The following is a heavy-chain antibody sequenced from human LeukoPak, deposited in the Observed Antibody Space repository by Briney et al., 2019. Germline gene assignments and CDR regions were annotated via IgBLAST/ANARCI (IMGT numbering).Heavy chain of an antibody. Sequence: GESLKISCKGSGYSFTSYWINWVRQMPGKGLEWMGRIDPSDSYTNYSPSFQGHVTISADTSISTAYLQWSSLKASDTAMYYCARLPLGYDSSGYYYEVGYWGQGALVTVSS. CDR3: ARLPLGYDSSGYYYEVGY. V-gene: IGHV5-10-1*01. D-gene: IGHD3-22*01. CDR2: IDPSDSYT. J-gene: IGHJ4*02. CDR1: GYSFTSYW.